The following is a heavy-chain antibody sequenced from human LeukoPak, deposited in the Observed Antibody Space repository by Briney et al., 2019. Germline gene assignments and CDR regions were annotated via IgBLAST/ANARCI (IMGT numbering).Heavy chain of an antibody. V-gene: IGHV3-23*01. J-gene: IGHJ4*02. D-gene: IGHD3-3*01. CDR2: ISGSGGST. CDR1: GFTFSSYA. CDR3: AKTPIFGVVRGDSSFDY. Sequence: GSLRLSCAASGFTFSSYAMSWVRQAPGKGLEWVSAISGSGGSTYYADSVKGRFTISRDNSKNTLYLQMNSLRAEDTAVYYCAKTPIFGVVRGDSSFDYWGQGTLVTVSS.